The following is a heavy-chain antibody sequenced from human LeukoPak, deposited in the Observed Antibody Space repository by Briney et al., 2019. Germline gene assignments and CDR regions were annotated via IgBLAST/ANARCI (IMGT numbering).Heavy chain of an antibody. D-gene: IGHD3-10*01. CDR3: ARGHYYGSGSPTEGQFDY. CDR2: INPNSGGT. Sequence: GASVKVSCKASGYTFTGYYMHWVRQAPGQGLEWMGWINPNSGGTNYAQKFQGWVTMTRDTSISTAYMELSRLRSDDTAVYYCARGHYYGSGSPTEGQFDYWGRGTLVTVSS. V-gene: IGHV1-2*04. CDR1: GYTFTGYY. J-gene: IGHJ4*02.